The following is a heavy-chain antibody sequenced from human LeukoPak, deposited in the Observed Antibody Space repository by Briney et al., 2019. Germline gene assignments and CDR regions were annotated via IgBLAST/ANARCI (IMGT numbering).Heavy chain of an antibody. CDR2: ISSSSSYI. CDR3: ARPPWGSGSFGYYYGMDV. Sequence: GGSLRLSCAASGFTFSSYSMNWVRQAPGKGLEWVSSISSSSSYIYYADSVKGRFTISRDNAKNSLYLQMDSLRAEDTAVYYCARPPWGSGSFGYYYGMDVWGKGTTVTVSS. V-gene: IGHV3-21*01. CDR1: GFTFSSYS. D-gene: IGHD3-10*01. J-gene: IGHJ6*04.